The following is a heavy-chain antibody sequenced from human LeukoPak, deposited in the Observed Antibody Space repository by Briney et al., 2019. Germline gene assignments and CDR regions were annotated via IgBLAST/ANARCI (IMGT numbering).Heavy chain of an antibody. Sequence: SETLSLTCTVSGGSISSSSYYWGWIRQPPGKGLEWIGSIYYSGITYYNPSLKSRVTISVDTSKNQFSLKLSSVTAADTAVYYCAAVPMGMVRGVNHYYYYMDVWGKGTTVTISS. CDR2: IYYSGIT. D-gene: IGHD3-10*01. CDR1: GGSISSSSYY. CDR3: AAVPMGMVRGVNHYYYYMDV. V-gene: IGHV4-39*07. J-gene: IGHJ6*03.